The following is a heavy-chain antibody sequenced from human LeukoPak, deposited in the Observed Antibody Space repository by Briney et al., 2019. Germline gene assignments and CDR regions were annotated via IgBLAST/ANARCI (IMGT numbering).Heavy chain of an antibody. CDR1: GGTFSSYA. D-gene: IGHD3-10*01. Sequence: ASVKVSCKASGGTFSSYAISWVRQVPGQGLEWMGWINTNTGNPTYAQGFTGRFVFSLDTSVSTAYLQISSLKAEDTAVYYCARDLGLLWFGEYHNWFDPWGQGTLVTVSS. J-gene: IGHJ5*02. V-gene: IGHV7-4-1*02. CDR3: ARDLGLLWFGEYHNWFDP. CDR2: INTNTGNP.